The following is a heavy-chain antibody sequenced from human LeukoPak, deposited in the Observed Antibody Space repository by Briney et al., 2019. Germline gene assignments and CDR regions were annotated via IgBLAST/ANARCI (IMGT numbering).Heavy chain of an antibody. Sequence: ASVKVSCKASGYTFTGYYMHWVRQAPGQGLEWMGWINPNSGGTNYAQKFQGRVTMTRDTSISTAYMELSRLRSDDTAVYYCARDQGGSYYDAFDIWGQGTMVTVSP. CDR2: INPNSGGT. V-gene: IGHV1-2*02. CDR1: GYTFTGYY. J-gene: IGHJ3*02. CDR3: ARDQGGSYYDAFDI. D-gene: IGHD1-26*01.